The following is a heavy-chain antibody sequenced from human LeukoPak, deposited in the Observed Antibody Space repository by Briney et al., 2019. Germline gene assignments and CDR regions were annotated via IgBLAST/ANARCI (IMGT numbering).Heavy chain of an antibody. V-gene: IGHV3-30*02. CDR2: IRFDGSDE. D-gene: IGHD3-22*01. Sequence: PGGSLRLSCAASGFTFSHYGMHWVRQAPGKGLEWVTFIRFDGSDEYYAVSVKGRFTVSRDDSKNTLYLQMNSQRPEDTAVYYCARDHVMGPYYDSSRYIPPLDYWGQGTLVTVSS. CDR1: GFTFSHYG. CDR3: ARDHVMGPYYDSSRYIPPLDY. J-gene: IGHJ4*02.